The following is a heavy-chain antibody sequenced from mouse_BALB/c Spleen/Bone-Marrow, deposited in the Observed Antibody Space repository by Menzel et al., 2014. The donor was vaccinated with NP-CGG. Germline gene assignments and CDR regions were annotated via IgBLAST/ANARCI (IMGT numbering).Heavy chain of an antibody. D-gene: IGHD2-3*01. J-gene: IGHJ3*01. Sequence: QVQLQQSGPGLVAPSQRLSIPCTISGFSLTSYGVHWVRRPPGKGLEWLVEIWXDGSTTYNSALKSRLSISKDNSKSQVVLKMNSLQTDDTAMYYCARHDNDGYYLAYWGQGTLVTVSA. CDR1: GFSLTSYG. CDR3: ARHDNDGYYLAY. CDR2: IWXDGST. V-gene: IGHV2-6-1*01.